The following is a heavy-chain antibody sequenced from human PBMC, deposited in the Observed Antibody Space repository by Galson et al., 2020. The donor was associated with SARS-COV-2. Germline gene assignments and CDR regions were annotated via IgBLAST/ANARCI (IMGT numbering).Heavy chain of an antibody. CDR1: GGSISSGSYY. D-gene: IGHD6-19*01. Sequence: SETLSLTCTVSGGSISSGSYYWSWIRQPAGKGLEWIGHIYTSGSTNYNPSLKSRVTISVDTSKNQFSLKLSSVTAADTAVYYCYSSGWLYYFDYWGQGTLVTVSS. V-gene: IGHV4-61*09. CDR3: YSSGWLYYFDY. CDR2: IYTSGST. J-gene: IGHJ4*02.